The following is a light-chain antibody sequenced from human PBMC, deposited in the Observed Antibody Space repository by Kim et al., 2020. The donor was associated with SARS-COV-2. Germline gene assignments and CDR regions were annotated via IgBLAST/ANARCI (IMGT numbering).Light chain of an antibody. CDR3: QQYYSWRPWT. Sequence: SPGERATLSCRASQSVSSNLAWYQHKPGQAPRLLISGASTRATGVPARFSGSGSGTEFTLTITSLQAEDSAVYYCQQYYSWRPWTFGQGTKVDIK. J-gene: IGKJ1*01. CDR1: QSVSSN. CDR2: GAS. V-gene: IGKV3-15*01.